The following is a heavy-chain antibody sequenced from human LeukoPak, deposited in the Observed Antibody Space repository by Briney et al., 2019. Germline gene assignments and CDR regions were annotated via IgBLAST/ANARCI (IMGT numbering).Heavy chain of an antibody. D-gene: IGHD1-26*01. J-gene: IGHJ6*02. CDR2: IRVQADSYAT. Sequence: PGGSLRLSCAASGFTFSSYGMHWVRQAPGKGLELIGRIRVQADSYATEYAASVKGRFTISRDDSKDTAYLQMNSLKTEDTAVYYCTRLVVGAGSYDLYGMDVWGQGTTVTVSS. CDR3: TRLVVGAGSYDLYGMDV. V-gene: IGHV3-73*01. CDR1: GFTFSSYG.